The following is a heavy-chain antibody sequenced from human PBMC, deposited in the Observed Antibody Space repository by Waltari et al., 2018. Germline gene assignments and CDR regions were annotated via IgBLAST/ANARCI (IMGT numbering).Heavy chain of an antibody. V-gene: IGHV4-34*01. J-gene: IGHJ6*03. CDR2: INHSGST. CDR3: ARVAPYYYYYMDV. CDR1: GGSFSGYY. Sequence: QVQLQQWGAGLLKPSETLSLTCAVYGGSFSGYYWSWIRQPPGKGLEWIGEINHSGSTNYNPSLKSRVTISVDTSKNQFSLKLSSVTAADTAVYYCARVAPYYYYYMDVWGKGTTVTVSS.